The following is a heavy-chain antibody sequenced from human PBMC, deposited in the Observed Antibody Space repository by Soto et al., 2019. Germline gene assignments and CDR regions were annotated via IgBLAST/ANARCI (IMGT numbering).Heavy chain of an antibody. J-gene: IGHJ4*02. CDR1: GFTFSSYA. Sequence: EVQLLESGGGLVQPGGSLRLSCAASGFTFSSYAMRWVRQAPVKGLEWVSAISGSGGSTYYADSVKGRFPISRDTSKNTLYLQMNSLRAEDTAVYYCARRGSGSYYDYWGQGTLVTVSS. CDR3: ARRGSGSYYDY. CDR2: ISGSGGST. V-gene: IGHV3-23*01. D-gene: IGHD1-26*01.